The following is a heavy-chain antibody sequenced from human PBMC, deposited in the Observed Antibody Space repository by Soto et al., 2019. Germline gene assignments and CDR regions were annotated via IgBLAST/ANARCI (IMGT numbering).Heavy chain of an antibody. J-gene: IGHJ4*02. CDR3: VRRVSGNYDY. V-gene: IGHV3-64*01. D-gene: IGHD1-7*01. Sequence: TGGSLRLSCVASGFTFSSYDIHWVRQAPGKGLEYVSSISSNGGTTYYGNTVKGRFTISRDNSKNTLYLQMGSLRAEDMAVYYCVRRVSGNYDYWGQGTLVTVSS. CDR1: GFTFSSYD. CDR2: ISSNGGTT.